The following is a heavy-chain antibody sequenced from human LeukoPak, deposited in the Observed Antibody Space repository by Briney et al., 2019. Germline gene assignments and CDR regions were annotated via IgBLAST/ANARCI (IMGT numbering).Heavy chain of an antibody. CDR1: GGSISSSSYY. D-gene: IGHD2-15*01. Sequence: PSETLSLTXTVSGGSISSSSYYWGGIRQPPGKGLEWIESIYYSGSTYYNPSLKSRVTISVDTSKNQFSLKLSSVTAADTAVYYCARHAEHIVVVVAATPFDYWGQGTLVTVSS. J-gene: IGHJ4*02. CDR3: ARHAEHIVVVVAATPFDY. V-gene: IGHV4-39*01. CDR2: IYYSGST.